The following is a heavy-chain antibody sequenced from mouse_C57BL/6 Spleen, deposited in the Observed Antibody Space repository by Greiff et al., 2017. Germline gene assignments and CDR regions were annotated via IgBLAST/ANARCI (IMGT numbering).Heavy chain of an antibody. CDR1: GFSLTSYG. CDR3: AMIYYGNLYAMDY. D-gene: IGHD2-1*01. J-gene: IGHJ4*01. V-gene: IGHV2-9*01. Sequence: VQLQQSGPGLVAPSQSLSITCTVSGFSLTSYGVDWVRQPPGKGLEWLGVIWGGGSTNYNSALMSRLSISKDNSKSQVFLKMNSLQTDDTAMYYCAMIYYGNLYAMDYWGQGTSVTVSS. CDR2: IWGGGST.